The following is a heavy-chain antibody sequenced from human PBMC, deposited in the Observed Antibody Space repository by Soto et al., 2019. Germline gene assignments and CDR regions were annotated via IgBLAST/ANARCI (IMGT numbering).Heavy chain of an antibody. Sequence: SETLSLTCAVYGGSFSGYYWSWIRQPPGKGLEWIGEINHSGSTNYNPSLKSRVTISVDTSKNQFSLKLSSVTAADTAVYYCARDLDGLHDDTSGPFPRPGWGQGTLVTVSS. D-gene: IGHD3-22*01. J-gene: IGHJ1*01. CDR1: GGSFSGYY. CDR3: ARDLDGLHDDTSGPFPRPG. V-gene: IGHV4-34*01. CDR2: INHSGST.